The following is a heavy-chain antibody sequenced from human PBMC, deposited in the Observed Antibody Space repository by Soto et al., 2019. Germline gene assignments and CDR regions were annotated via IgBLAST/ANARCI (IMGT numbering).Heavy chain of an antibody. CDR3: ARAYCSGGSCIDY. CDR2: ISNTGSTI. Sequence: GGSLRLSCAASGFTFSSYSMNWVRQAPGKGLEWVSYISNTGSTIYYADSVKGRFTISRDNARNSLYLQMNSLRAEDTAVYYCARAYCSGGSCIDYWGQGTLVTVSS. J-gene: IGHJ4*02. V-gene: IGHV3-48*01. CDR1: GFTFSSYS. D-gene: IGHD2-15*01.